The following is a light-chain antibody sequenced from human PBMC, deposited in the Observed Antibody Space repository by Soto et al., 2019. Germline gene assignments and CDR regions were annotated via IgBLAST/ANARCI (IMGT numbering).Light chain of an antibody. CDR1: QSISSY. Sequence: DIQMTQSPSSLSASVGDRVTITRRASQSISSYLNWYQQKPGKAPKLLIYAASSLQSGVPSRFSGSGSGTDFTLTISSLQPEDFATFYCLQTYSTPRTFGQGTRLEIK. J-gene: IGKJ2*01. CDR2: AAS. CDR3: LQTYSTPRT. V-gene: IGKV1-39*01.